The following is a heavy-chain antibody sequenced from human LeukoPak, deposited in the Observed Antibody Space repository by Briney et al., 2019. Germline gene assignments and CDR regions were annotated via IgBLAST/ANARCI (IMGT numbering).Heavy chain of an antibody. D-gene: IGHD4-23*01. CDR1: GFTFSSYW. V-gene: IGHV3-7*01. CDR2: IKQDGSEK. J-gene: IGHJ4*02. CDR3: ARDSLILRWLPDY. Sequence: PGGSLRLSCAASGFTFSSYWMSWVRQAPGKGLEWVANIKQDGSEKYYVDSVKGRFTISRDNVKNSLYLQMNSLRAEDTAVYYCARDSLILRWLPDYWGQGTLVTVSS.